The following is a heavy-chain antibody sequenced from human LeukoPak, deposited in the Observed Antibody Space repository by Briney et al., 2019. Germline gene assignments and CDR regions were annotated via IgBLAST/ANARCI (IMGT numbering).Heavy chain of an antibody. CDR1: GFTFSSYA. CDR3: ARDPGSGYYYPGDY. V-gene: IGHV3-23*01. D-gene: IGHD3-22*01. J-gene: IGHJ4*02. CDR2: LSGSGGST. Sequence: GGSLRLSCAASGFTFSSYAMSWVRQAPGKGLEWVSGLSGSGGSTYYADSVKGRFTISRDNSKNTLYLQMNSLRAEDTAVYYCARDPGSGYYYPGDYWGQGTLVTVSS.